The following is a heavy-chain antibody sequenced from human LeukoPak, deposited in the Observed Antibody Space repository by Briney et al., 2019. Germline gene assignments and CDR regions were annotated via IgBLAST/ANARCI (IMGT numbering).Heavy chain of an antibody. V-gene: IGHV6-1*01. CDR3: ARNLRPDFDY. CDR1: GDSVSSSSSA. CDR2: TYYRSKWHN. Sequence: PSQTLSLTYAISGDSVSSSSSAWSWIRQSPSRGLEWLGRTYYRSKWHNDYAESVKSRITINPDTSKNEFSLQLNSVTPEDTAVYYCARNLRPDFDYWGQGTLVTVSS. J-gene: IGHJ4*02.